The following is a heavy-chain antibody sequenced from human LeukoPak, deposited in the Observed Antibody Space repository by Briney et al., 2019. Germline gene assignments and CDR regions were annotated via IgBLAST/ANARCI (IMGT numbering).Heavy chain of an antibody. CDR2: IYYTGST. CDR3: ARDDTMVTRAFDI. J-gene: IGHJ3*02. D-gene: IGHD2-21*02. V-gene: IGHV4-59*01. Sequence: PSETLSLTCTVSGGSISSYYWSWIRQPPGKGLEWIACIYYTGSTKYNPALRDRVTISADTSMSQFSLKLSSVTAADTALYYCARDDTMVTRAFDIWGQGTMVTVSS. CDR1: GGSISSYY.